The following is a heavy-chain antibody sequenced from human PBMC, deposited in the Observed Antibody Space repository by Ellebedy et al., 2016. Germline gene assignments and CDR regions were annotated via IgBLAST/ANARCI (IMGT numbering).Heavy chain of an antibody. CDR3: ATDLSNYDLDVFDI. Sequence: GESLKISCVISGITATKAWMTWIRQAPGKGLEWVGRAKSKTDGATIDYGSSVKGRFTISRDNSKNTLYLQMRSLKTVDTAVYYCATDLSNYDLDVFDIWGQGTMVTVSS. D-gene: IGHD3-16*01. CDR1: GITATKAW. J-gene: IGHJ3*02. V-gene: IGHV3-15*01. CDR2: AKSKTDGATI.